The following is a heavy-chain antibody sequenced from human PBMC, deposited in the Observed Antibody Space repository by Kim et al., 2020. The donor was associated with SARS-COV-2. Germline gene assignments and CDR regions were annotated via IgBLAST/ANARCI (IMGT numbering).Heavy chain of an antibody. Sequence: TIYYADSVKGRFTISRDNAKNSLYLQMNSLRDEDTAVYYCARGLGRVFDYWGQGTLVTVSS. CDR3: ARGLGRVFDY. D-gene: IGHD1-26*01. V-gene: IGHV3-48*02. CDR2: TI. J-gene: IGHJ4*02.